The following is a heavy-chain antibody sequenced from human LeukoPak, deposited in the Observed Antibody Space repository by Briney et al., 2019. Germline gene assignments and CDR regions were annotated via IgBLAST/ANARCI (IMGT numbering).Heavy chain of an antibody. CDR2: ISYSGST. V-gene: IGHV4-59*12. CDR3: ARDQIYSNYVWFDP. Sequence: SETLSLTCTVSGGSISSYYWTWIRQPPGKGLEWIGYISYSGSTKDNPSLKSRVTISIDTSKNQFSLKLSSVTAADTAVYYCARDQIYSNYVWFDPWGQGTLVTVSS. CDR1: GGSISSYY. D-gene: IGHD4-11*01. J-gene: IGHJ5*02.